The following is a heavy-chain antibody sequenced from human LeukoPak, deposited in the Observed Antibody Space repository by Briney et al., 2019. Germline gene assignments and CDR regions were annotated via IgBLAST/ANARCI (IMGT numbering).Heavy chain of an antibody. CDR3: AKDNYGDYLYYYYGMDV. Sequence: GGSLRLSCAASGFTFSSYAMSWVRQAPGKGLEGVSAISGSGGSTYYADSVKGRFTISRDNSKNTLYLQMNSLRAEDTAVYYCAKDNYGDYLYYYYGMDVWGQGTTVTVSS. CDR2: ISGSGGST. CDR1: GFTFSSYA. D-gene: IGHD4-17*01. V-gene: IGHV3-23*01. J-gene: IGHJ6*02.